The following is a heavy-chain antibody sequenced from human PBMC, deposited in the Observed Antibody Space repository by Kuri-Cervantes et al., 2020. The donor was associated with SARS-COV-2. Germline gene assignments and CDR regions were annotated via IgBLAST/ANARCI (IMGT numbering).Heavy chain of an antibody. CDR3: ARSSCSGGSCYSAYSYGLFDY. Sequence: GESLKISCAASGFTFNSYWMSWVRQAPGKGLEWVANIKQDGSERYYVDSVKGRFTISRDNAKNSLYLQMDSLRADDTAVYYCARSSCSGGSCYSAYSYGLFDYWGQGTLVTVSS. J-gene: IGHJ4*02. CDR1: GFTFNSYW. CDR2: IKQDGSER. D-gene: IGHD2-15*01. V-gene: IGHV3-7*05.